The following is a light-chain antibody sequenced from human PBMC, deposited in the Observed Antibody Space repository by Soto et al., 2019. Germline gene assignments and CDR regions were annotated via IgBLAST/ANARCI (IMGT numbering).Light chain of an antibody. V-gene: IGLV4-69*02. CDR1: SGHSNYA. CDR2: VNSDGSH. J-gene: IGLJ3*02. Sequence: QLVLTQSTSASASLGASVNLTCTLSSGHSNYAIAWHQQQPEKGPRYFMNVNSDGSHTKGDGIPDRFSGSSSEADRYLTISSLQSEDEADYYGQTWGTGIPVFGGGTKLTVL. CDR3: QTWGTGIPV.